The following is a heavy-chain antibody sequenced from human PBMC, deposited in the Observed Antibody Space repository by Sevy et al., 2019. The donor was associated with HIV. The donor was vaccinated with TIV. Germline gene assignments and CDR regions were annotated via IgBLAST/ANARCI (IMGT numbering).Heavy chain of an antibody. D-gene: IGHD3-10*01. V-gene: IGHV3-30*03. CDR1: GFTFNSYG. J-gene: IGHJ6*02. Sequence: GGSLILSCEASGFTFNSYGMHWVRQAPGKGLEWVAVISYDGSEKYYADSVKGRFTISREKSKNMVYVQMNSLRAEDTAVYYCARMFRSYGMDVWGQGTTVTVSS. CDR2: ISYDGSEK. CDR3: ARMFRSYGMDV.